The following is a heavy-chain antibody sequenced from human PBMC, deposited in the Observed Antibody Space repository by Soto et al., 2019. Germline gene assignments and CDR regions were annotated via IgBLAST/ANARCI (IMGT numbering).Heavy chain of an antibody. CDR3: ARDGVDIVATIQLDY. J-gene: IGHJ4*02. Sequence: QVQLVESGGGVVQPGRSLRLSCAASGFTFNNYAMHWVRQAPGKGLEWVAVISYDGSNKYYADSVKGRFTISRDNSKXXLYLQMNSLRAEDTAVYYCARDGVDIVATIQLDYWGQGTLVTVSS. V-gene: IGHV3-30-3*01. CDR1: GFTFNNYA. CDR2: ISYDGSNK. D-gene: IGHD5-12*01.